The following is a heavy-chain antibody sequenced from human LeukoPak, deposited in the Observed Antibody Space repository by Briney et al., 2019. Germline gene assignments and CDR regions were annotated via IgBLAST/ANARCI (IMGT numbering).Heavy chain of an antibody. CDR1: GYTFTGYY. J-gene: IGHJ4*02. CDR2: INPNSGGT. Sequence: ASVKVSCKASGYTFTGYYMHWVRQAPGQGLEWMGRINPNSGGTNYAQKFQGRVTMTRDTSLSTAYMELSRLRSDDAAVYYCARYGSGSYGHYYFDYWGQGTLVTVSS. CDR3: ARYGSGSYGHYYFDY. V-gene: IGHV1-2*06. D-gene: IGHD3-10*01.